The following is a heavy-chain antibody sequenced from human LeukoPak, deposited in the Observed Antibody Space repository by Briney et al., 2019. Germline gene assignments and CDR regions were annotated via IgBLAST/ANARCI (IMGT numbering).Heavy chain of an antibody. CDR2: ISYDGSNK. CDR1: GFTFSSHA. Sequence: GGSLRLSCAASGFTFSSHAMHWVRQAPGKGLEWVAVISYDGSNKYYADSVKGRFTISRDNSKNTLYLQMNSLRAEDTAVYYCAREDTVPGAFDIWGQGTMVTVSS. V-gene: IGHV3-30-3*01. J-gene: IGHJ3*02. CDR3: AREDTVPGAFDI.